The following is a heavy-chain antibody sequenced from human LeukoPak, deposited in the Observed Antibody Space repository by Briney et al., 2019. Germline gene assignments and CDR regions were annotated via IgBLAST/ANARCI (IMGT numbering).Heavy chain of an antibody. J-gene: IGHJ3*01. CDR1: GDSISGSY. D-gene: IGHD3-22*01. CDR2: IYNSANT. V-gene: IGHV4-59*08. CDR3: AKRCDPLPDGNGYYYGHDAFDV. Sequence: PSETLSLTCSVSGDSISGSYWSWIRQPPGKGLEWIGNIYNSANTNYNPSLQSRVTMSVDTSKSQFSLQLTSVSATDTAVYYCAKRCDPLPDGNGYYYGHDAFDVWGQGTLVTVSS.